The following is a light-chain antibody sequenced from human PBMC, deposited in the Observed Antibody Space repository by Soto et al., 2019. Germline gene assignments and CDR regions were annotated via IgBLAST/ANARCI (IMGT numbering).Light chain of an antibody. CDR2: EAS. Sequence: DIQMTQSPSSLSASVGDRVYVTCRASQDIKNDLVWFQQKPGTAPQRLIYEASTLQSGVPSRFSGSGSGTEFTLTLSSLQPEDFATYFCLQHNTYPHTFGQGTKVEI. CDR1: QDIKND. V-gene: IGKV1-17*01. J-gene: IGKJ2*01. CDR3: LQHNTYPHT.